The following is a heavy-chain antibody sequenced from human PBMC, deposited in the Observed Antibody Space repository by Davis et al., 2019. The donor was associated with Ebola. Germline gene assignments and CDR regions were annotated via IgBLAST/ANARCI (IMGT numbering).Heavy chain of an antibody. Sequence: AASVKVSCKASGYTFNIYYMYWVRQAPGQGLEWMGIINPIGGTTSYAQKFQGRVTMTRDTSTSTVYMELISLRSEDTAVYYCASPGIAAGAPRYWGQGTLVTVSS. J-gene: IGHJ4*02. V-gene: IGHV1-46*02. CDR1: GYTFNIYY. CDR3: ASPGIAAGAPRY. D-gene: IGHD6-13*01. CDR2: INPIGGTT.